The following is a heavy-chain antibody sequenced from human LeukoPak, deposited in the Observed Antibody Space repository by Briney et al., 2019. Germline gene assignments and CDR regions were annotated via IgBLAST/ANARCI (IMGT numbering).Heavy chain of an antibody. CDR2: IKQHGTEI. D-gene: IGHD6-19*01. Sequence: GGSLGLSCAASGFTFSDYCMSWVRQAPGKGLEWVANIKQHGTEIYYVDSVKGRFTISRDNAKNSLSLQMNSLRAEDTAVYYCARRASDYSSGWYFDWYFDLWGRGTLVTVSS. CDR3: ARRASDYSSGWYFDWYFDL. J-gene: IGHJ2*01. V-gene: IGHV3-7*01. CDR1: GFTFSDYC.